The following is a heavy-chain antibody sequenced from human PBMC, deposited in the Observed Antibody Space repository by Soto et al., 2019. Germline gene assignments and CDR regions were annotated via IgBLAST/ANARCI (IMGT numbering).Heavy chain of an antibody. J-gene: IGHJ6*03. V-gene: IGHV3-21*01. CDR3: AGGGINYGDYRSMDV. Sequence: EVQLVESGGGLVKPGGSLRLSCAASGFTFTSNNMNWVRQPPGKGLEWVSSLSSSSTYISYADAVKGRFTISRANAKNELYLQMKSLRAEDTAVYYCAGGGINYGDYRSMDVWGKGTTVTVSS. D-gene: IGHD4-17*01. CDR2: LSSSSTYI. CDR1: GFTFTSNN.